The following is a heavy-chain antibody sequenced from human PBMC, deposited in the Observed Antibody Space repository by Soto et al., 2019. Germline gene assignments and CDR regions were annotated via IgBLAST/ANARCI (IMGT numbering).Heavy chain of an antibody. CDR1: GGSISSGDYY. D-gene: IGHD3-3*01. CDR3: ARDNILGILYGGMDV. J-gene: IGHJ6*02. CDR2: IYYSGST. V-gene: IGHV4-30-4*01. Sequence: LTCTVSGGSISSGDYYWSWIRQPPGKGLEWIGYIYYSGSTYYNPSLKSRVTISVDTSKNQFSLKLSSVTAADTAVYYCARDNILGILYGGMDVWGQGTTVTVSS.